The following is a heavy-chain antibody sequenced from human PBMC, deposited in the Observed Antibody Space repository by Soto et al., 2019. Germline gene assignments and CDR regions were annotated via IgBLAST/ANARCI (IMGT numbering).Heavy chain of an antibody. J-gene: IGHJ4*02. V-gene: IGHV1-18*04. CDR2: ISAYNGNT. D-gene: IGHD1-1*01. CDR3: ARGPALYNWNDGDDY. Sequence: GASVKVSCKASGYTFTSYGISWVRQAPGQGLEWMGWISAYNGNTNYAQKLQGRVTMTTDTSTSTAYMELRSLRSDDTAVYYCARGPALYNWNDGDDYWGQGTLVTVSS. CDR1: GYTFTSYG.